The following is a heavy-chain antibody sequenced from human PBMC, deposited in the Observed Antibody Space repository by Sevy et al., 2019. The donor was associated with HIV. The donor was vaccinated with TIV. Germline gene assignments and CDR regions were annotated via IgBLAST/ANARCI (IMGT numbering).Heavy chain of an antibody. V-gene: IGHV4-39*01. J-gene: IGHJ4*02. CDR1: GGSISTSDFY. D-gene: IGHD2-15*01. CDR3: ARYRFASSYSAFDY. CDR2: IFNSGIT. Sequence: SESLSLTCTVSGGSISTSDFYWGWIRQSPGKGLQWIGSIFNSGITYYNPSLKSRVTISVDTSKNQFSLRVNSVTAADTAESYCARYRFASSYSAFDYWGQGALVTVSS.